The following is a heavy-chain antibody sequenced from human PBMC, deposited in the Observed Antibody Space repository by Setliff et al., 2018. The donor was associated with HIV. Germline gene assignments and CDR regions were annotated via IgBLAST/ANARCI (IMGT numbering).Heavy chain of an antibody. Sequence: SATLSLTCTVSGGSFSTYYWSWLRQPAGEGLEYIGRVHSPGTTIYNPSLKSRVTRSVDTSKNQLSLKLRSVTAADTAVYYCARARITMTGGRLEPYAFDRWGQGTKVTVSS. V-gene: IGHV4-4*07. D-gene: IGHD3-22*01. CDR3: ARARITMTGGRLEPYAFDR. J-gene: IGHJ3*01. CDR1: GGSFSTYY. CDR2: VHSPGTT.